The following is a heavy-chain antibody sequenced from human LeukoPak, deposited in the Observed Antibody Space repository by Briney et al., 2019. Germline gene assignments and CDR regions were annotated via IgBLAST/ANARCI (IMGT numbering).Heavy chain of an antibody. CDR1: GFTFSSYG. Sequence: GGSLRLSCAASGFTFSSYGMHWVRQAPGKGLEWVAVISYDGSNKYYADSVKGRFTISRDNSKNTLYLQMNSLRAEDTAVYYCAYVGSSGWRDYWGQGTLVTVSS. D-gene: IGHD6-19*01. CDR3: AYVGSSGWRDY. V-gene: IGHV3-30*03. J-gene: IGHJ4*02. CDR2: ISYDGSNK.